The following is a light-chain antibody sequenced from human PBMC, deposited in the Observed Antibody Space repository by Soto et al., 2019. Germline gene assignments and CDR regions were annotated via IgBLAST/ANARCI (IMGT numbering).Light chain of an antibody. J-gene: IGKJ1*01. CDR1: QSISSW. V-gene: IGKV1-5*03. CDR2: KAA. Sequence: DIQMTQSPSTLSASVGDRVTITCRASQSISSWLAWYQQKPGKGPKLLIYKAASRERGVPSRFSGSGSGTEFTLTISSLQPDDFATYYCQQYNSYWTFGQGTKVEIK. CDR3: QQYNSYWT.